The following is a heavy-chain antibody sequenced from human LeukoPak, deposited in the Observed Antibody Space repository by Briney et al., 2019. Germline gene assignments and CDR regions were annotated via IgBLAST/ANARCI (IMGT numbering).Heavy chain of an antibody. J-gene: IGHJ4*02. CDR3: ARVRNTYYFDY. CDR1: GGSFSGYY. D-gene: IGHD2/OR15-2a*01. V-gene: IGHV4-34*01. CDR2: INHSGST. Sequence: KPSETLSLTCAVYGGSFSGYYWSWIRQPPGKGLEWIGEINHSGSTNYNPSLKSRVTISVDTSKNQFSLKLSSVTAADTAVYYCARVRNTYYFDYWAREPWSPSPQ.